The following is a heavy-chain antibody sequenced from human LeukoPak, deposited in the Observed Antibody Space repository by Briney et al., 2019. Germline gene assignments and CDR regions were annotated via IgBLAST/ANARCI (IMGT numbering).Heavy chain of an antibody. CDR2: IYTSGST. CDR3: ARVYSNSGDAFDI. CDR1: GVSISSYY. Sequence: SETLSLTCTVSGVSISSYYWSWIRQPAGKGLEWIGRIYTSGSTNYNPSLKSRVTISVDTSKNQFSLKLSSVTAADTAVYYCARVYSNSGDAFDIWGQGTMVTVSS. V-gene: IGHV4-4*07. J-gene: IGHJ3*02. D-gene: IGHD4-11*01.